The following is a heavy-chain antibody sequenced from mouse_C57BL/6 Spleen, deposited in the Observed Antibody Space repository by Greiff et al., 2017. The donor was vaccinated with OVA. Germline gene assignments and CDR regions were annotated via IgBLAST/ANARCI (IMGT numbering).Heavy chain of an antibody. CDR1: GYTFTDYY. Sequence: QVQLKESGAELVRPGASVKLSCKASGYTFTDYYINWVKQRPGQGLEWIARIYPGSGNTYYNEKFKGKATLTAEKSSSTAYMQLSSLTSEDSAVYFCARDYGNYVGYFDYWGQGTTLTVSS. D-gene: IGHD2-1*01. J-gene: IGHJ2*01. CDR3: ARDYGNYVGYFDY. V-gene: IGHV1-76*01. CDR2: IYPGSGNT.